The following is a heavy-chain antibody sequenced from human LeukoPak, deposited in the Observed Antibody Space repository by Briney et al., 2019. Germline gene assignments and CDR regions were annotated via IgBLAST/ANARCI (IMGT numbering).Heavy chain of an antibody. D-gene: IGHD6-19*01. V-gene: IGHV1-2*02. CDR2: INPNRGDT. J-gene: IGHJ4*02. CDR1: GYTFTGYY. Sequence: ASVKVSCKASGYTFTGYYMHWVRQAPGQGLEWMGWINPNRGDTNYAQKFQGRVTVTRDTSISTAYMELSWLSTDDTAVYYCARVGSSGWYVHPTLDYWGQGTLVTVSS. CDR3: ARVGSSGWYVHPTLDY.